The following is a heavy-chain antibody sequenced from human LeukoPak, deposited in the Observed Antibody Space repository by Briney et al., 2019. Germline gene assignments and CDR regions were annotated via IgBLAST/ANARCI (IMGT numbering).Heavy chain of an antibody. Sequence: GGSLRLSCAASGFTFSSYGMHWVRQAPGKGLEWVAVIWYDGSNKYFADSVEGRFTISRDNSENTLYLQMNSLRAEDTAVYYCSRDREQLHYYGLDVWGQGTTVTVSS. V-gene: IGHV3-33*08. D-gene: IGHD6-6*01. CDR1: GFTFSSYG. CDR2: IWYDGSNK. CDR3: SRDREQLHYYGLDV. J-gene: IGHJ6*02.